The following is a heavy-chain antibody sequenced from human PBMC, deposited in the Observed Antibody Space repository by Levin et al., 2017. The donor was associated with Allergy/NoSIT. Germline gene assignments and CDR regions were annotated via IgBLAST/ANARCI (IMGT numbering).Heavy chain of an antibody. CDR3: AGGGCNSGPEL. J-gene: IGHJ4*02. D-gene: IGHD2/OR15-2a*01. V-gene: IGHV3-7*04. CDR1: RLTLSIYW. Sequence: PGGSLRLSCTAPRLTLSIYWMTWVRQAPGKGLEWVANIKQDGREIYYVDSVKGRFTISRDNAKNSLYLQMNSLKVDDTALYYCAGGGCNSGPELWGQGTLVTVSS. CDR2: IKQDGREI.